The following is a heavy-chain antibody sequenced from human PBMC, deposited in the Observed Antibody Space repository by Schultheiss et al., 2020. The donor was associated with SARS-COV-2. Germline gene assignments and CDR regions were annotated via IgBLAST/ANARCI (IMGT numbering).Heavy chain of an antibody. Sequence: GGSLRLSCAASGFTFDDYAMHWVRQAPGKGLEWVSGISWNSGSIGYADSVKGRFTISRDNAKNSLYLQMNSLRAEDTAVYYCARDGRIVVVPSRWGQGTLVTVSS. CDR1: GFTFDDYA. CDR3: ARDGRIVVVPSR. D-gene: IGHD2-15*01. J-gene: IGHJ4*02. CDR2: ISWNSGSI. V-gene: IGHV3-9*01.